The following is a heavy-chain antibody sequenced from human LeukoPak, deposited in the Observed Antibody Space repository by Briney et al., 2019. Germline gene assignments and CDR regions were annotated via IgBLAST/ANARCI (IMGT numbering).Heavy chain of an antibody. Sequence: GGSLRLSCAVSGLTVSNIWMNWVRQAPGKGLEWVGRIKSKTAGGTTDFAAPVKGRFTISRDDSKDTLFLQLNSLTSDDTAVYYCAQGSGQYFYYWGQRTLVTVSS. J-gene: IGHJ4*02. D-gene: IGHD2-15*01. CDR1: GLTVSNIW. CDR2: IKSKTAGGTT. CDR3: AQGSGQYFYY. V-gene: IGHV3-15*07.